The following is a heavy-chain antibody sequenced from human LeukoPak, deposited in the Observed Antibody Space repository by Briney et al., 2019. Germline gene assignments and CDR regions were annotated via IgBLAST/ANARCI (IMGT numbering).Heavy chain of an antibody. CDR2: ISGSGGST. Sequence: GGSLRLSCAASGFTFSSYAMSWVRQAPGKGLEWVSAISGSGGSTYYADSVKGRFTISRDNSKNTLYLQMNSLRAEDTAVYYCAKDTGAYYDSSGYLDYWGQGTLVTVSS. CDR1: GFTFSSYA. J-gene: IGHJ4*02. D-gene: IGHD3-22*01. CDR3: AKDTGAYYDSSGYLDY. V-gene: IGHV3-23*01.